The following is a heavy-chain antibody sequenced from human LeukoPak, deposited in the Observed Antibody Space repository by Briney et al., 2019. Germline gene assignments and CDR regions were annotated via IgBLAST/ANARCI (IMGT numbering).Heavy chain of an antibody. V-gene: IGHV1-3*01. D-gene: IGHD1-26*01. CDR3: ARADISGSYPVDY. CDR1: GYTFTSYA. J-gene: IGHJ4*02. CDR2: INAGNGNT. Sequence: ASVKVSCKASGYTFTSYAMHWVRQAPGQRREWMGWINAGNGNTKYSQKFQGRVTITRDTSASTAYMELSSLRSEDTAVYYCARADISGSYPVDYWGQGTLVTVSS.